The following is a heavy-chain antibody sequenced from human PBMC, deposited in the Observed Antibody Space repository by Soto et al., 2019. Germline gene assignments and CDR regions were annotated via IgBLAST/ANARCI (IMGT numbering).Heavy chain of an antibody. V-gene: IGHV4-31*03. CDR2: IYYSGST. Sequence: QVRLEESGPGLVKPSETLSLICSVSGGSVNNANYFWNWIRHHPENGLEWIGYIYYSGSTRYNPSFKSRVTLSIYTSKNQFSLSLNSVTVADTAVYFCARDADYGGSRGGMDVWGRGTMVTVSS. CDR3: ARDADYGGSRGGMDV. CDR1: GGSVNNANYF. J-gene: IGHJ6*04. D-gene: IGHD4-17*01.